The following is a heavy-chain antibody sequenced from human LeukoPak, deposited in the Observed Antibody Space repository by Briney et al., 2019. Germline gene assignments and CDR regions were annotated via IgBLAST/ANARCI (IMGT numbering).Heavy chain of an antibody. V-gene: IGHV3-7*01. D-gene: IGHD3-3*01. CDR3: ARSGITIFGVVINFDY. J-gene: IGHJ4*02. Sequence: GGSLRLSCAASGFTFSSYWMSWVRQAPGKGLEWVANIKQDGSEKYYVDSVKGRFTISRDNAKNSLYLQMNSLRAEDTAVYYCARSGITIFGVVINFDYWGQGTLVTVSS. CDR1: GFTFSSYW. CDR2: IKQDGSEK.